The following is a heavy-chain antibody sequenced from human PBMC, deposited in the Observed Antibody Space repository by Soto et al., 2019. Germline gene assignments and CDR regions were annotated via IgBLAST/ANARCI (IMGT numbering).Heavy chain of an antibody. V-gene: IGHV4-39*01. D-gene: IGHD6-19*01. CDR1: GDSISSSSYY. J-gene: IGHJ4*02. Sequence: SETLALTCTVSGDSISSSSYYWGWIRQPPGKGLEWIGSIYYSGSTYYDPSLKSRVTISVDTSKNQFSLKLSSVTAADTAVYYCARQAYRSGLPDYWGRGTLVTVSS. CDR3: ARQAYRSGLPDY. CDR2: IYYSGST.